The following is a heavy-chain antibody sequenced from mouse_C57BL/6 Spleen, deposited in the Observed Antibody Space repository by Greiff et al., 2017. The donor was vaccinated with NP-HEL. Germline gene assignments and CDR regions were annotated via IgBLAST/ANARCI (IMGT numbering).Heavy chain of an antibody. Sequence: VKLQESGAELARPGASVKLSCKASGYTFTSYGISWVKQRTGQGLEWIGEIYPRSGNTYYNEKFKGKATLTADKSSSTAYMELRSLTSEDSAVYFCARRGLVDYFDYWGQGTTLTVSS. V-gene: IGHV1-81*01. D-gene: IGHD2-4*01. J-gene: IGHJ2*01. CDR2: IYPRSGNT. CDR1: GYTFTSYG. CDR3: ARRGLVDYFDY.